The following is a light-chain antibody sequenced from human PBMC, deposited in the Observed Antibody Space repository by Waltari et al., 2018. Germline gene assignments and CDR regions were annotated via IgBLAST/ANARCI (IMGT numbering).Light chain of an antibody. Sequence: SYDLTQPPPVSVSPGPTARITCSGDKLATKNVCWYQQKPGQSPVLVIYQNNKRPSGIPERFSASNSGSTATLTMSGVQSTDEADYYCQALDRRTVEVVFGGGTRLAVL. CDR2: QNN. CDR1: KLATKN. CDR3: QALDRRTVEVV. J-gene: IGLJ2*01. V-gene: IGLV3-1*01.